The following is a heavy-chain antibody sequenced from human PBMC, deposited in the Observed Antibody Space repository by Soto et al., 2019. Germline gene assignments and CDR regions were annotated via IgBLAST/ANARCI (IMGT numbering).Heavy chain of an antibody. Sequence: QVQLQESGPGLVKPSETLSLTCTVSDASISGSSHYWGWIRQPPGKGLEWIANVFSGGTAYYSPSLISRVVVSVDTSRNQISLRLRSLTTADTALYYCARQGECASTSCYGLWGQGTLVTVSS. CDR2: VFSGGTA. D-gene: IGHD2-2*01. CDR1: DASISGSSHY. CDR3: ARQGECASTSCYGL. V-gene: IGHV4-39*01. J-gene: IGHJ4*02.